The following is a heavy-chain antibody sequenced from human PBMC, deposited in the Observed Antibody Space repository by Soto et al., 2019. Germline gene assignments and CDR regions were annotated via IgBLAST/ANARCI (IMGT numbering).Heavy chain of an antibody. CDR3: VKGRGDCSDGRCSHFDF. V-gene: IGHV3-30*18. CDR2: ISYDGSNI. J-gene: IGHJ4*02. D-gene: IGHD2-15*01. CDR1: GFAFTTYG. Sequence: QVQLVESGGGVVQPGRSLRLSCAASGFAFTTYGMHWVRQAPGKGLEWVSLISYDGSNIYYADSVWGRFTISRDNSKSTVYLQLNSLRAEDTAVYYCVKGRGDCSDGRCSHFDFWGQGTLVTVSS.